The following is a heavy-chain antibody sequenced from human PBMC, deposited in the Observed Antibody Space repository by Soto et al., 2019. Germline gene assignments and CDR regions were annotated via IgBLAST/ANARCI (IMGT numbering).Heavy chain of an antibody. J-gene: IGHJ1*01. V-gene: IGHV1-3*01. D-gene: IGHD1-26*01. CDR1: GYTFTSYA. CDR3: ALDLGGWPDV. CDR2: INAGNGNT. Sequence: QVQLVQSGAEVKKPGASVKVSCKASGYTFTSYAIHWVRQAPGQRLEWMGWINAGNGNTKYSQKFQDRVTITRDTSASTAYMELSSLGAEETAVYYCALDLGGWPDVWGQGTLVTVSS.